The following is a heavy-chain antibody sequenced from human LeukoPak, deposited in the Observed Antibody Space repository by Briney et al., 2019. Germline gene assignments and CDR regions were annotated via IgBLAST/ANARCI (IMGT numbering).Heavy chain of an antibody. CDR1: GGSFSNYY. CDR2: INDSGRT. D-gene: IGHD1-7*01. J-gene: IGHJ6*03. CDR3: ARRWNYGRNYYIDV. V-gene: IGHV4-34*01. Sequence: PSETLSLTCAVYGGSFSNYYWSWISQPPGKGLEWIGEINDSGRTNYNPSLMSRVTVSVDTSKKQFSLRLTSVTATDTAVYYCARRWNYGRNYYIDVWGKGATVSVSS.